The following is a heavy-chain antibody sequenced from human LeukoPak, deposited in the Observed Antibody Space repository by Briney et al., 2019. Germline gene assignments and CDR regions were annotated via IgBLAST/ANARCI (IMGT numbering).Heavy chain of an antibody. CDR2: IRYAGSKK. Sequence: GRSLRLSCAASGFTFSSYGMDWVRQAPGKGLEWVAYIRYAGSKKYYADSVKGRLTISTDNSNSTLYLQMNSLRAEDTAVYYCAKDGRSGSYYNVRGYFDYWGQGTLVTVSS. V-gene: IGHV3-30*02. CDR3: AKDGRSGSYYNVRGYFDY. D-gene: IGHD3-10*01. CDR1: GFTFSSYG. J-gene: IGHJ4*02.